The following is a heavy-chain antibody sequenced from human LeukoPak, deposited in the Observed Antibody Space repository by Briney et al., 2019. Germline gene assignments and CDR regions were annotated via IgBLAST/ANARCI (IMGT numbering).Heavy chain of an antibody. CDR2: IYTSGST. J-gene: IGHJ4*02. V-gene: IGHV4-4*07. CDR1: GGSISSYY. Sequence: SETLSLTCTVSGGSISSYYWSWIRQPAGKGLEWIGRIYTSGSTNYNPSLKSRVTMSVDTSKNQFSLKLSSVTAADTVVYYCARGPPLRYFDWSQEYYFDYWGQGTLVTVSS. CDR3: ARGPPLRYFDWSQEYYFDY. D-gene: IGHD3-9*01.